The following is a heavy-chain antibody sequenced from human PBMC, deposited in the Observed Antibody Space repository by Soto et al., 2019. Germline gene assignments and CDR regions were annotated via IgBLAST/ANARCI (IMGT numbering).Heavy chain of an antibody. Sequence: GESLKISCKGSGYSFTSYWIGWVRQMPGKGLEWMGIIYPGDSDTRYSPSFQGQVTISADKSISTAYLQWSSLKASDTAMYYCARQAVDYVWGSYRSRRYYYYYGMDVWGQGTTVT. D-gene: IGHD3-16*02. V-gene: IGHV5-51*01. CDR3: ARQAVDYVWGSYRSRRYYYYYGMDV. J-gene: IGHJ6*02. CDR2: IYPGDSDT. CDR1: GYSFTSYW.